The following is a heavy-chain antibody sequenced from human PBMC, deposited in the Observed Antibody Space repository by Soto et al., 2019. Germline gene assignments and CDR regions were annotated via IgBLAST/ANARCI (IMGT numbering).Heavy chain of an antibody. Sequence: GGSLSLSCAASGFTFDDYTLHWVRQAPGKGLEWVSLISWDGNSTYYADSVKGRFTISRDNTNNTLYLQMNSLRAEDTAVYYCAKDRYLDNDSRGYLFDNWGQGSLVTVS. V-gene: IGHV3-43*01. CDR3: AKDRYLDNDSRGYLFDN. CDR2: ISWDGNST. J-gene: IGHJ4*02. D-gene: IGHD3-22*01. CDR1: GFTFDDYT.